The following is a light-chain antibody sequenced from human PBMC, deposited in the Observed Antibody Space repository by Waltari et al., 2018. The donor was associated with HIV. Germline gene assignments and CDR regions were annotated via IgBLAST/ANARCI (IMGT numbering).Light chain of an antibody. Sequence: DIQMTTSPSTMSASVGERVTITCRASQSISSWLAWYQQKPGKDPKLLIYKASSLESGVPSRFSGSGSGTEFTLTISSLQPDDFATYYCQQYNSFPFTFGQGTRLEIK. J-gene: IGKJ5*01. CDR3: QQYNSFPFT. CDR1: QSISSW. CDR2: KAS. V-gene: IGKV1-5*03.